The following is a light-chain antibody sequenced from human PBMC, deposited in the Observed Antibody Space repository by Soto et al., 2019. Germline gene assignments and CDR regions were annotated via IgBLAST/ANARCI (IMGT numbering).Light chain of an antibody. Sequence: QSVLTQPASVSGSPGQSITISCTGTNNDVGAYNYVSWYQQHPGKAPKTMIYDVSNRPSGVSNRFSGSKSGNTASLTISWLQAEDEADYYCSSYTRSNTVLFGGGTKVTVL. CDR1: NNDVGAYNY. CDR2: DVS. V-gene: IGLV2-14*03. CDR3: SSYTRSNTVL. J-gene: IGLJ3*02.